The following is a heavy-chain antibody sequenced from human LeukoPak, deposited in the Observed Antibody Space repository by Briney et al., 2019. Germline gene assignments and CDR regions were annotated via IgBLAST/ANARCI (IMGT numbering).Heavy chain of an antibody. J-gene: IGHJ4*02. CDR1: GYPFATYW. Sequence: GESLEISWKGFGYPFATYWIGWVRQLPGKGPEWMGTIYPSDSDTGYSPSFQGHVTISAEKSITTAYLQWSSLKASDSAMYYCTRTPRLVAHAFYFDQWGRGTLVTVSS. CDR2: IYPSDSDT. CDR3: TRTPRLVAHAFYFDQ. D-gene: IGHD2-2*01. V-gene: IGHV5-51*01.